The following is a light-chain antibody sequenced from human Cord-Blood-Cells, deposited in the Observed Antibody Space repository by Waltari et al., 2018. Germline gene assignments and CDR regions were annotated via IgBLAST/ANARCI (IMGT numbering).Light chain of an antibody. CDR1: SSDVGRYTL. Sequence: QSALTQPASVSGSPGQSITISCPGTSSDVGRYTLASWYQQHPGKAPKLMIYEVSKRPSGVSNRFSGSKSGNTASLTISGLQAEDEADYYCCSYAGSSTYVFGTGTKVTVL. CDR2: EVS. CDR3: CSYAGSSTYV. J-gene: IGLJ1*01. V-gene: IGLV2-23*02.